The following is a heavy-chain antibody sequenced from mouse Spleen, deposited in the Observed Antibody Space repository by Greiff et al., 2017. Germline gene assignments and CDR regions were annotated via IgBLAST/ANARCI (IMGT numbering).Heavy chain of an antibody. J-gene: IGHJ4*01. Sequence: VQLVESGAELVKPGASVKLSCKASGYTFTSYWMHWVKQRPGQGLEWIGEIDPSDSYTNYNQKFKGKATLTVDKSSSTAYMQLSSLTSEDSAVYYCARAGGNYGAMDYWGQGTSVTVSS. V-gene: IGHV1-69*02. D-gene: IGHD2-1*01. CDR2: IDPSDSYT. CDR3: ARAGGNYGAMDY. CDR1: GYTFTSYW.